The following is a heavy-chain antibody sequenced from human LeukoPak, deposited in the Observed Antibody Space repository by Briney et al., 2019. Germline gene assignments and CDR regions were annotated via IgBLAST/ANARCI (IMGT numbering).Heavy chain of an antibody. CDR2: IYSGGST. J-gene: IGHJ4*02. D-gene: IGHD2-21*01. CDR1: GFTVSSNY. V-gene: IGHV3-53*01. CDR3: ARDSYGIAPFDY. Sequence: GGSLRLSCAASGFTVSSNYMSWVRQAPGKGLEWVSVIYSGGSTYYADSVKGRFTISRDNSKNTLYLQMNSLRAEDTAVYYCARDSYGIAPFDYWGQGTLVTVSS.